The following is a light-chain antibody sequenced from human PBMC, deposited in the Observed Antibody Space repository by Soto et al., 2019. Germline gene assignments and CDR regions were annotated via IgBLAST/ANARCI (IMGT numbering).Light chain of an antibody. CDR1: QSLSSY. V-gene: IGKV1-5*01. CDR3: QQYNDWPQT. J-gene: IGKJ1*01. Sequence: DIQMTQSPSTLSASVGDRVTITCRASQSLSSYLAWYQQKPGKAPNLLIYDASNLESGVPSRFSGSGSGTEFTLTISSLQPDDFATYYCQQYNDWPQTFGQGTRVEIK. CDR2: DAS.